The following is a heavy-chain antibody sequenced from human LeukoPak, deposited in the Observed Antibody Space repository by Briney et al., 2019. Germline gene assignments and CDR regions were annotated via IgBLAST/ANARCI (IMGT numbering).Heavy chain of an antibody. J-gene: IGHJ4*02. V-gene: IGHV4-39*01. CDR1: GGSISSSSYY. D-gene: IGHD5-12*01. CDR3: ARHRYDPTAFDY. CDR2: IYYSGST. Sequence: SETLSLTCTVSGGSISSSSYYWGWIRQPPGKGLEWIGSIYYSGSTYYNPSLKSRVTISVDTSKNQFSLKLSSVTAADTAVYYCARHRYDPTAFDYWGQGTLVTVSS.